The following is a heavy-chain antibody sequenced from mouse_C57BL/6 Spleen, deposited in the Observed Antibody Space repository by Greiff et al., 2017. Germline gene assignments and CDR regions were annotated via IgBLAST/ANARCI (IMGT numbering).Heavy chain of an antibody. CDR2: IDPSDSET. J-gene: IGHJ4*01. CDR3: ARITTVVAPYAMDY. D-gene: IGHD1-1*01. Sequence: VQLQQPGAELVRPGSSVKLSCKASGYTFTSYWMHWVKQRPIQGLEWIGNIDPSDSETHYNQKFKDKATLTVDKSSSTAYMQLSSLTSEDSAVXYCARITTVVAPYAMDYWGQGTSGTVSS. CDR1: GYTFTSYW. V-gene: IGHV1-52*01.